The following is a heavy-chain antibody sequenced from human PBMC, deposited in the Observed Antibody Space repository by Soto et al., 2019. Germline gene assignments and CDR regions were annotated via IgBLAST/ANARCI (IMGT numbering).Heavy chain of an antibody. CDR1: GGSISSYY. Sequence: PSETLSLTCTVSGGSISSYYWSWIRQPPGKGLEWIGYIYYSGSTNYNPSLKSRVTISVDTSKNQFSLKLSSVTAADTAVYYCAREDYDFWSGYPYWFDPWGQGTLVTVSS. D-gene: IGHD3-3*01. CDR2: IYYSGST. J-gene: IGHJ5*02. V-gene: IGHV4-59*01. CDR3: AREDYDFWSGYPYWFDP.